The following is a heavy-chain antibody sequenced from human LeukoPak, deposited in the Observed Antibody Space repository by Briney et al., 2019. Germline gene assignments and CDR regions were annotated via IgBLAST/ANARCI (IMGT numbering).Heavy chain of an antibody. Sequence: ASVKVSCKASGYTFSNYDVTWVRQAPGQGLEYMGWMNPNSGNTGFAQKFRGRLTLTSDASTTSAFMELMRLTPEDTAVYYCTRAVRNQLLSEYWGQGTRITVSS. CDR1: GYTFSNYD. V-gene: IGHV1-8*01. J-gene: IGHJ4*02. CDR2: MNPNSGNT. D-gene: IGHD2-2*01. CDR3: TRAVRNQLLSEY.